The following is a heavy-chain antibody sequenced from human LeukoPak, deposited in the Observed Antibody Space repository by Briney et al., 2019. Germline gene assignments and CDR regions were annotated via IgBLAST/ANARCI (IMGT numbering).Heavy chain of an antibody. D-gene: IGHD2-15*01. V-gene: IGHV4-34*01. J-gene: IGHJ6*03. CDR2: INHSGST. CDR3: AREVVVVVAATRRMVHYYYMDV. Sequence: PSETLSLTCAVYGGSFSGYYWSWIRQPPGKGLEWIGEINHSGSTNYNPSLKSRVTISVDTSKNQFSLKLSSVTAADTAVYYCAREVVVVVAATRRMVHYYYMDVWGKGTTVTVSS. CDR1: GGSFSGYY.